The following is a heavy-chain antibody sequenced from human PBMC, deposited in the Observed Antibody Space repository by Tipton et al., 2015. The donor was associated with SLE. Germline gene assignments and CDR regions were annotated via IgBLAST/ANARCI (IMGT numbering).Heavy chain of an antibody. CDR2: ISSSSSTI. CDR1: GFTFSSYS. Sequence: GSLRLSCAASGFTFSSYSMNWVRQAPGKGLEWVSYISSSSSTIYYADSVKGRFTISRDNAKNSLYLQMNSLRAEDTAVYYCASLHSGYAFDIWGQGTMVTVSS. CDR3: ASLHSGYAFDI. D-gene: IGHD5-12*01. V-gene: IGHV3-48*01. J-gene: IGHJ3*02.